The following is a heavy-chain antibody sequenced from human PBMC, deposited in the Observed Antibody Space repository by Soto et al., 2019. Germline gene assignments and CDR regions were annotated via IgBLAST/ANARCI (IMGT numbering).Heavy chain of an antibody. Sequence: SETLSLTCSVSGDSIRSYYWTWIRQPPGRGLEWVGQVYYGGTANYNPSLQSRVTISLDTSKNQFSLRLTSMTAADTAVYYCAGEGALATFGVVWGQGT. CDR1: GDSIRSYY. CDR2: VYYGGTA. CDR3: AGEGALATFGVV. J-gene: IGHJ4*02. V-gene: IGHV4-59*01. D-gene: IGHD3-3*01.